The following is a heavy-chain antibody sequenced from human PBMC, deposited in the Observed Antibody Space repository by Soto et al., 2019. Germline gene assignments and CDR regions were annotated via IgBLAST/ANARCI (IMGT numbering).Heavy chain of an antibody. CDR3: ARQGFGPLHGLVDV. Sequence: QVQLQESGPGLVKPSETLSLSCTVSGGSISSYYWSWFRQSPGKRMEWIGYVHHSWGSSYNPSLQSRVAISLDTSKSQFSXKVPSVTATDTAVYYCARQGFGPLHGLVDVWGQGATVTVSS. J-gene: IGHJ6*02. CDR1: GGSISSYY. D-gene: IGHD3-10*01. CDR2: VHHSWGS. V-gene: IGHV4-59*08.